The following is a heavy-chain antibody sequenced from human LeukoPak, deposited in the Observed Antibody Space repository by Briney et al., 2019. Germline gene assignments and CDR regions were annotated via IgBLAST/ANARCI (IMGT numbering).Heavy chain of an antibody. CDR1: GFIFSSYG. J-gene: IGHJ4*02. CDR2: IQYDGSPK. CDR3: ARDIVATMGYFDY. V-gene: IGHV3-30*02. Sequence: GGSLRLSCAASGFIFSSYGMHWVRQAPGKGLEWVAFIQYDGSPKYYADSVKGRHTISRDNSKNTLYLQMNSLRPEDTAVYYCARDIVATMGYFDYWGQGTLVTVSS. D-gene: IGHD5-12*01.